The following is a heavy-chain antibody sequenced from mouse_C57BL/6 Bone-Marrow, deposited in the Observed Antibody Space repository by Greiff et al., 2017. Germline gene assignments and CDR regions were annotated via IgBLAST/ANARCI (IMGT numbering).Heavy chain of an antibody. CDR1: GYSFTGYY. V-gene: IGHV1-43*01. J-gene: IGHJ4*01. CDR2: INPSTGGT. Sequence: EVQGVESGPELVKPGASVKISCKASGYSFTGYYMHWVKQSSEKSLEWIGEINPSTGGTSYNQKFKGKATLTVDKSSSTAYMQLKSLTSEDSAVYYCARDSNYDARDDWGQGTSVTVSS. D-gene: IGHD2-5*01. CDR3: ARDSNYDARDD.